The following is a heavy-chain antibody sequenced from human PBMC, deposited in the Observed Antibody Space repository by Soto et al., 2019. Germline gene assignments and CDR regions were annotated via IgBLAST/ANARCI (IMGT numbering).Heavy chain of an antibody. CDR2: TYYSGST. Sequence: PSETLSLTCTVSGGSISSYYWSWIRQPPGKGLEWIGYTYYSGSTNYNPSLKSRVTISVDTSKNQFSLKLSSVIAADTAVYYCARHLAPEPASFDYWGQGTLVTVSS. J-gene: IGHJ4*02. V-gene: IGHV4-59*08. CDR1: GGSISSYY. CDR3: ARHLAPEPASFDY. D-gene: IGHD1-1*01.